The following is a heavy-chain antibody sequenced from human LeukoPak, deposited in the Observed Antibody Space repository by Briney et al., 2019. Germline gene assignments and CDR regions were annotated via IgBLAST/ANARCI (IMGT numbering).Heavy chain of an antibody. CDR2: ISYSGST. D-gene: IGHD1-1*01. V-gene: IGHV4-39*07. CDR1: GGSISSSSYY. Sequence: SETLSLTCTVSGGSISSSSYYWGWIRQPPGKGLEWIGSISYSGSTYYNPSLKSRVTISVDTSKNQFSLKLSSVTVADTAVYYCAGGAYTGTTVLFDYWGQGTLVTVSS. J-gene: IGHJ4*02. CDR3: AGGAYTGTTVLFDY.